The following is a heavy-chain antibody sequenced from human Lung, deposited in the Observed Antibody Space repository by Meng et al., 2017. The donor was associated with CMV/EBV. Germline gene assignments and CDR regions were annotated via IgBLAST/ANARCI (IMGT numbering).Heavy chain of an antibody. CDR1: GGSISSYY. Sequence: GSLRLXXTISGGSISSYYWSWIRQPPGKGLEWIGHIHYSGSTNYNPSLKSRVTVSADTSKNQFSLKLRSVTAADTAVYYCAIGGRYDASARYYLDAYDIWGQEXVVTVSS. CDR3: AIGGRYDASARYYLDAYDI. CDR2: IHYSGST. D-gene: IGHD3-22*01. J-gene: IGHJ3*02. V-gene: IGHV4-59*01.